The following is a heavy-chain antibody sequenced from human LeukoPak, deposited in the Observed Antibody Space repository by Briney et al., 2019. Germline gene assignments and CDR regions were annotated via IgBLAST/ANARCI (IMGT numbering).Heavy chain of an antibody. CDR2: LRYDGSDK. CDR1: GFTFSSYA. J-gene: IGHJ4*02. Sequence: PGRSLRLSCAASGFTFSSYAMHWVRQAPGKGLEWEAFLRYDGSDKYYADSVKGRFTISRDNSKNTLYLQMNSLRGEDTAVYYCAKASGDIAILDYWGQGTLVTVSS. CDR3: AKASGDIAILDY. D-gene: IGHD2-21*01. V-gene: IGHV3-30*02.